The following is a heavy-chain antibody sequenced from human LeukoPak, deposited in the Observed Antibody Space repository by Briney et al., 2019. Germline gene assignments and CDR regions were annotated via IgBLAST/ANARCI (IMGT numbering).Heavy chain of an antibody. Sequence: ASVTVSCKASGYTFTGYYMHWVRQAPGQGLEWMGWINPNSGGTNYAQKFQGRVTMTRDTSISTAYMELSRLRSDDTAVYYCARVSDYYGSGSLDYWGQGTLVTVSS. V-gene: IGHV1-2*02. J-gene: IGHJ4*02. CDR1: GYTFTGYY. CDR3: ARVSDYYGSGSLDY. D-gene: IGHD3-10*01. CDR2: INPNSGGT.